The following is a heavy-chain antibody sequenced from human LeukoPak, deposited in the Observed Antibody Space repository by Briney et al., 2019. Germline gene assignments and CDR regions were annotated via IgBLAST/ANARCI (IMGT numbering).Heavy chain of an antibody. V-gene: IGHV4-39*01. J-gene: IGHJ4*02. Sequence: ASETLSLTCTVSGGSISSSSYYWGWIRQPPGKGLEWIGSIYYSGSTYYNPSLKSRVTISVDTSKNQFSLKLSSATAADTAVYYCATHRRYCSSTSCAGDYWGQGTLVTVSS. D-gene: IGHD2-2*01. CDR3: ATHRRYCSSTSCAGDY. CDR2: IYYSGST. CDR1: GGSISSSSYY.